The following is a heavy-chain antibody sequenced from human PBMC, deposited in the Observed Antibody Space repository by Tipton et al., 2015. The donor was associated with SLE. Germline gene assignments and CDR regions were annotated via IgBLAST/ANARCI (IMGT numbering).Heavy chain of an antibody. CDR2: I. Sequence: TLSLTCTVSGGSISSSSYYWGWIRQPPGKGLEWIGSIYYNPSIKSRVTISVDTSKNQFSLQLTSVTAAATAVYYCARPGYSITHDAVDIWGLGTVVTGSS. CDR1: GGSISSSSYY. D-gene: IGHD5-12*01. CDR3: ARPGYSITHDAVDI. V-gene: IGHV4-39*01. J-gene: IGHJ3*02.